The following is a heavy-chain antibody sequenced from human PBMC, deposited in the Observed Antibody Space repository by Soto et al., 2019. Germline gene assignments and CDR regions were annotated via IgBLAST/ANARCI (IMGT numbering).Heavy chain of an antibody. Sequence: QVQLVQSGAEVKKPGSSVKVSCKASGGTFSSYAISWVRQAPGQGLEWMGGIIPIFGTANYAQKYQGRVTITADESTSTAYMELSSLRSEDTAVYYCARTLEYSNLYYYYGMDVWGQGTTVTVSS. D-gene: IGHD6-6*01. CDR3: ARTLEYSNLYYYYGMDV. CDR2: IIPIFGTA. CDR1: GGTFSSYA. V-gene: IGHV1-69*01. J-gene: IGHJ6*02.